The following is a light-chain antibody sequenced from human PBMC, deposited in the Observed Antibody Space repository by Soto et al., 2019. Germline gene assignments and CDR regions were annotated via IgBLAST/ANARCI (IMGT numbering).Light chain of an antibody. V-gene: IGKV1-5*03. CDR3: QQYDSYPWT. CDR1: QSVSSW. Sequence: DIQMTQSPSTLSASVGDRVTITCRASQSVSSWLAWHQQKPGKAPNLLIYKASSLESGVPSRFSGSGFGTEFTLTISSLQPDDVATYYCQQYDSYPWTSGQGTKVEIK. CDR2: KAS. J-gene: IGKJ1*01.